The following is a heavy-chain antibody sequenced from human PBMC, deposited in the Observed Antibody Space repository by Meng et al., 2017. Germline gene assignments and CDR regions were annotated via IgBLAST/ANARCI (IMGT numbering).Heavy chain of an antibody. CDR1: GFSLSTSGVG. Sequence: QIPLKESGPKLVKPTQTLTLTCTFSGFSLSTSGVGVGWIRQPPGKALEWLALIYWDDDKRYSPSLKSRLTITKDTSKNQVVLTMTNMDPVDTATYYCAHRRGDSREGWFDPWGQGTLVTVSS. V-gene: IGHV2-5*02. D-gene: IGHD2-21*02. J-gene: IGHJ5*02. CDR2: IYWDDDK. CDR3: AHRRGDSREGWFDP.